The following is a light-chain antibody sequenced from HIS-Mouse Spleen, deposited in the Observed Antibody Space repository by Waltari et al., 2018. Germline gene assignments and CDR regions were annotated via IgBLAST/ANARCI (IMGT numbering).Light chain of an antibody. CDR3: YSTDSSGNHRV. V-gene: IGLV3-10*01. Sequence: SYELTQPPSVSVSPGQTARITCSGDALPKKYAYWYQQKSVQAPVLVIYEDSKRPSGIPERFAGSSSGTMATLTISGAQVEDEAYYYCYSTDSSGNHRVFGGGTKLTVL. CDR2: EDS. CDR1: ALPKKY. J-gene: IGLJ2*01.